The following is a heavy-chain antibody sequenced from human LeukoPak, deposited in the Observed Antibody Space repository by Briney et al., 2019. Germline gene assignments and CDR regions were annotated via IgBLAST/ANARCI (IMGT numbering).Heavy chain of an antibody. J-gene: IGHJ4*02. CDR3: ATDRKVGTWDPRFDY. V-gene: IGHV3-7*01. CDR1: GFTFSSYW. D-gene: IGHD4-23*01. Sequence: GGSLRLSCAASGFTFSSYWMMWLRQAPGKGLEWVANIRQDGSEKNYVDSVKGRFTISRDNAKISLYLQMNSRRAEDTAVYYCATDRKVGTWDPRFDYWGQGTLVTVSS. CDR2: IRQDGSEK.